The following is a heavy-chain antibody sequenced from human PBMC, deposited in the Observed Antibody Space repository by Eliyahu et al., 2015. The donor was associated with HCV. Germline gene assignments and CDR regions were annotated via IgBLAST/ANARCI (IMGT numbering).Heavy chain of an antibody. J-gene: IGHJ4*02. Sequence: AXGKGLXXVSSISSSSSYRYYADXVKGRFTISRDNAKNSLYLQMNSLRAEDTAVYYCARGWGRGCSSTSCYGFDYWGQGTLVTVSS. D-gene: IGHD2-2*01. CDR3: ARGWGRGCSSTSCYGFDY. V-gene: IGHV3-21*01. CDR2: ISSSSSYR.